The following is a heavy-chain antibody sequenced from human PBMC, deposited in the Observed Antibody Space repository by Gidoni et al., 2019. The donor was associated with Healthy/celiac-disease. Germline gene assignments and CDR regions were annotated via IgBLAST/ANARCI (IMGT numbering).Heavy chain of an antibody. CDR2: IKQDGSEK. V-gene: IGHV3-7*01. Sequence: GLEWVANIKQDGSEKYYVDSLKGRFTISRDNTKNSLYLQMNSLRAEDTAVYYCVRVLSARVGTLLDYWGQGTLVTVSS. J-gene: IGHJ4*02. CDR3: VRVLSARVGTLLDY. D-gene: IGHD2-15*01.